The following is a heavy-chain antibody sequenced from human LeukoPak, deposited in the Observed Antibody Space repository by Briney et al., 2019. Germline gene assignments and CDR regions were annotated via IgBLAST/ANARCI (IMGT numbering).Heavy chain of an antibody. D-gene: IGHD3-22*01. CDR2: ISYDGSNK. Sequence: GRSLRLSCAASGFTFSSYGMHWVRQAPGKGLEWVAVISYDGSNKYYADSVKGRLTISRDNPKNTLYLQMNSLRAEDTAVYYCAKYDSSGYYHQNWGQGTLVTVSS. J-gene: IGHJ4*02. V-gene: IGHV3-30*18. CDR3: AKYDSSGYYHQN. CDR1: GFTFSSYG.